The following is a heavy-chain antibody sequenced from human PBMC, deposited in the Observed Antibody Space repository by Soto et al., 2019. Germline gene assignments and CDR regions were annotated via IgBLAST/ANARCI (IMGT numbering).Heavy chain of an antibody. J-gene: IGHJ6*02. Sequence: QVQLVQSGAEVKKPGASVKVSCKASGYTFTSYGISWVRQAPGQGLEWMGWISAYNGNTNYAQKLQGRVTMTTATPTSTAYMELRSLRSDDTAVYYCASDLADIVVVPAAMSYYYGMDVWGQGTTVTVSS. D-gene: IGHD2-2*01. CDR2: ISAYNGNT. CDR3: ASDLADIVVVPAAMSYYYGMDV. CDR1: GYTFTSYG. V-gene: IGHV1-18*01.